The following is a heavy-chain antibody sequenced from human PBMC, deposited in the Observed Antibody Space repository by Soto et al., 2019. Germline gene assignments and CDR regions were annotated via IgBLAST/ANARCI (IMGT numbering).Heavy chain of an antibody. Sequence: GGSLQVSCVGSVYTFSDFNMNWVRQAPGMGLEWVSYISSSGSTKYYADPVNGRFTISRDNAKNSLYLQMNSLRDEDTAVYYCARNVMRGPGIMVTVSS. CDR2: ISSSGSTK. CDR1: VYTFSDFN. V-gene: IGHV3-48*02. J-gene: IGHJ4*02. D-gene: IGHD3-16*01. CDR3: ARNVM.